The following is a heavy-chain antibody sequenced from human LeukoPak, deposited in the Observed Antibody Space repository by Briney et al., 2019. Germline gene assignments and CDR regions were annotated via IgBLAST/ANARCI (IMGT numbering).Heavy chain of an antibody. CDR2: LYHSGTI. D-gene: IGHD1-26*01. Sequence: SETLSLTCTVSGDSLRSTTYYWNWIRQPPGKGLKWIGGLYHSGTIYYNPSLKSRVTISADKSKNHFSLKLTSVTAADTAVYYCARDRELAALDPWGQGTLVIVSS. V-gene: IGHV4-39*07. CDR3: ARDRELAALDP. CDR1: GDSLRSTTYY. J-gene: IGHJ5*02.